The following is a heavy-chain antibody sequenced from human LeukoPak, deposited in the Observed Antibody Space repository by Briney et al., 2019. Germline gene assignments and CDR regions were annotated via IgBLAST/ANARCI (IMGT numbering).Heavy chain of an antibody. CDR1: GYTFSDYH. Sequence: GASVKVSCKASGYTFSDYHIHWVRQAPGQDFEWVGYINPNSGGTDNAQSFQGRVTMTRDTSITTASMELSRLRSDDTAVFYCARGSRVGAASTSTSAFDIWGQGTMVTVSS. CDR2: INPNSGGT. V-gene: IGHV1-2*02. CDR3: ARGSRVGAASTSTSAFDI. D-gene: IGHD6-13*01. J-gene: IGHJ3*02.